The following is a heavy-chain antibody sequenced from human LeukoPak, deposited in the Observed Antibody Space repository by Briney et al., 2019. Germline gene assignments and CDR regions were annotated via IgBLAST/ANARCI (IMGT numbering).Heavy chain of an antibody. V-gene: IGHV1-8*01. J-gene: IGHJ4*02. D-gene: IGHD4-11*01. CDR1: GYTFTSYD. Sequence: ASVKVPCKDSGYTFTSYDINWVRQAARQGLEWMGWMNPNSGNTGYEKKFQRRVTMTRNTSISKAYMELRSLRSDVTAVYYCARGDPTTTQLNYWVEGTMVSVCS. CDR2: MNPNSGNT. CDR3: ARGDPTTTQLNY.